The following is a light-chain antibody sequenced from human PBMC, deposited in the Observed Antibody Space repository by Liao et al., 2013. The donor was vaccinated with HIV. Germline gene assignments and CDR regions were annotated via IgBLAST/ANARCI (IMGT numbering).Light chain of an antibody. Sequence: SYELTQPPSVSVSPGQTANITCSGQRLGNKWTSWYQQRPGQSPILVIYDDMKRPSGIPERFSASKSGHTATLTIYGAQAMDEADYYCQTWDSGTGVFGTGTKVTV. CDR2: DDM. V-gene: IGLV3-1*01. J-gene: IGLJ1*01. CDR3: QTWDSGTGV. CDR1: RLGNKW.